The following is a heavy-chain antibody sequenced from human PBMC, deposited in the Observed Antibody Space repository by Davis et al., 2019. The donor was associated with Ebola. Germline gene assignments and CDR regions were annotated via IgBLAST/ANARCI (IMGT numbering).Heavy chain of an antibody. J-gene: IGHJ4*02. CDR1: GFAFSIHW. D-gene: IGHD2-2*01. CDR2: IRQDGGET. V-gene: IGHV3-7*03. CDR3: ARDAVPAAQDY. Sequence: PGGSLRLSCAAASGFAFSIHWMPWVRPAPGKGLEWVANIRQDGGETYYADSVKGRFAISRDNAKNSLYLQMNSLRAEDTAIYYCARDAVPAAQDYWGQGTLVTVSS.